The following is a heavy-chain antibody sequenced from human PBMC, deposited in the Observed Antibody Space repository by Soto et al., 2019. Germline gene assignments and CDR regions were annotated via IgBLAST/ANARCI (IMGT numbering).Heavy chain of an antibody. Sequence: SLKISCKGSGYSFTSYWIGWVRQMPGKGLEWMGIIYPGDSDTRYSPSFQGQVTISADKSISTAYLQWSSLKASDTAMYYCARQGFWSGIHTYNWFDPWGQGTLVTVSS. J-gene: IGHJ5*02. CDR3: ARQGFWSGIHTYNWFDP. CDR2: IYPGDSDT. D-gene: IGHD3-3*01. CDR1: GYSFTSYW. V-gene: IGHV5-51*01.